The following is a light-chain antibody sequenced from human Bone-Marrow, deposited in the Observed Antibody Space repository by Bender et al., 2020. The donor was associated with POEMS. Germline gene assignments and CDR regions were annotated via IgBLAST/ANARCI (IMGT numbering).Light chain of an antibody. CDR2: NNE. CDR3: RPYDLSLRGWV. CDR1: SSNMGAGYG. Sequence: QSVLTQPPSVSGAPGQTVTISCTGTSSNMGAGYGVNWYQQLPGTAPKLLIYNNENRPSRVPGQISGSNSRASASLTVPGLKAEDEADYYCRPYDLSLRGWVCGGGPKLTAL. V-gene: IGLV1-40*01. J-gene: IGLJ3*02.